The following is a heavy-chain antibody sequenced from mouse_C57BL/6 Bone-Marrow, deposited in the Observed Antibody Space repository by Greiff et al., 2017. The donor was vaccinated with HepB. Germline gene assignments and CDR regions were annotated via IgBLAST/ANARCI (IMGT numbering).Heavy chain of an antibody. CDR3: ARVYYWYFDV. J-gene: IGHJ1*03. Sequence: QVQLKQPGAELVRPGSSVKLSCKASGYTFTSYWMDWVKQRPGQGLEWIGNIYPSDSETHYNQKFKDKATLTVDKSSSTAYMQLSSLTSEDSAVYYCARVYYWYFDVWGTGTTVTVSS. CDR2: IYPSDSET. CDR1: GYTFTSYW. V-gene: IGHV1-61*01.